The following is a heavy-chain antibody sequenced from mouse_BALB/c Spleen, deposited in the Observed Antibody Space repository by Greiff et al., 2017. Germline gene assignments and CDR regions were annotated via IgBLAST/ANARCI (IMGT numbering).Heavy chain of an antibody. CDR1: GFSLTSYG. Sequence: QVQLKESGPGLVQPSQSLSITCTVSGFSLTSYGVHWVRQSPGKGLEWLGVIWSGGSTDYNAAFISRLSISKDNSKSQVFFKMNSLQANDTAIYYCARTVGLRYYYAMDYWGQGTSVTVSS. V-gene: IGHV2-2*02. D-gene: IGHD3-1*01. J-gene: IGHJ4*01. CDR2: IWSGGST. CDR3: ARTVGLRYYYAMDY.